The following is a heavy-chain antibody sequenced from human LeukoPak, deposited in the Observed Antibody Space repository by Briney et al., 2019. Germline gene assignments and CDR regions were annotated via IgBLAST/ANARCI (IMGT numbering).Heavy chain of an antibody. CDR3: AAAGRDGYNQNDY. V-gene: IGHV1-69*13. D-gene: IGHD5-24*01. CDR2: IIPIFGTA. CDR1: GGTFSSYA. J-gene: IGHJ4*02. Sequence: GASVKVSCKASGGTFSSYAISWVRQAPGQGLEWMGGIIPIFGTANYAQKFQGRVTITADESTSTAYMELSSLRSEDTAVYYCAAAGRDGYNQNDYWGQGTLVTVSS.